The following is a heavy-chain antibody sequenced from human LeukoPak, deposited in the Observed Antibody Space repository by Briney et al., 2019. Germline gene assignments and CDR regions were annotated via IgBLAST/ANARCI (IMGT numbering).Heavy chain of an antibody. CDR2: IKQEGSEK. V-gene: IGHV3-7*01. CDR1: GFTFSTHA. J-gene: IGHJ3*02. CDR3: AREWELDDAFDI. Sequence: GGSLRLSCVVSGFTFSTHAKTWVRQAPGKGLEWVANIKQEGSEKYYVDSVKGRFTISTDNAKNSLYLQMNSLRAEDTAVYYCAREWELDDAFDIWGQGTMVTVSS. D-gene: IGHD1-26*01.